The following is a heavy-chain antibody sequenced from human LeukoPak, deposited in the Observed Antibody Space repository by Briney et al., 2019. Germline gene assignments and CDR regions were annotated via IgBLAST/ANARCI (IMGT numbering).Heavy chain of an antibody. V-gene: IGHV1-2*02. CDR2: INPNSGGT. D-gene: IGHD1-26*01. J-gene: IGHJ4*02. Sequence: ASVKVSCKASGYTFTGYYMHWVRQAPGQGLEWMGWINPNSGGTNYAQKFQGRVTMTRDTSTSTVYMELSSLRSEDTAVYYCAREGGSSYPIDYWGQGTLVTVSS. CDR1: GYTFTGYY. CDR3: AREGGSSYPIDY.